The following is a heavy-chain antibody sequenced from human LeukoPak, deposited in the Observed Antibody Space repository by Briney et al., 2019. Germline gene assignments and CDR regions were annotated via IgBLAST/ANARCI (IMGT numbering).Heavy chain of an antibody. V-gene: IGHV4-30-4*01. D-gene: IGHD3-22*01. CDR1: GGSISSGDYY. CDR2: IYYSGST. Sequence: PSETLSLTCTVSGGSISSGDYYWSWIRQPPGKGLEWIGYIYYSGSTYYNPSLKSRVTISVDTSKNQFSLKLNSVTAADTAVYYCARAPIGYSSGYFDFFDYWGQGTLVTVSS. J-gene: IGHJ4*02. CDR3: ARAPIGYSSGYFDFFDY.